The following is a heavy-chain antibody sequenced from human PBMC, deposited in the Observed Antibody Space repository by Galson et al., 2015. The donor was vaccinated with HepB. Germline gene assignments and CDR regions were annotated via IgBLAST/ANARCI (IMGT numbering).Heavy chain of an antibody. D-gene: IGHD6-19*01. CDR1: GYTFTSYA. V-gene: IGHV7-4-1*02. CDR2: INTNTGNP. J-gene: IGHJ4*02. Sequence: SVKVSCKASGYTFTSYAMNWVRQAPGQGLEWMGWINTNTGNPTYAQGFTGRFVFSLDTSVSTAYLQISSLKAEDTAVYYCARRDSSGWYRGFGYWGQGTLVTVSS. CDR3: ARRDSSGWYRGFGY.